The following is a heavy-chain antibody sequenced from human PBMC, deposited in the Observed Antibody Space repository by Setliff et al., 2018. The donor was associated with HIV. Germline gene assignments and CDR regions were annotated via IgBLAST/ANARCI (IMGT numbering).Heavy chain of an antibody. CDR1: GGTFSSYV. V-gene: IGHV1-18*01. Sequence: ASVKVSCKASGGTFSSYVISWVRQAPGQGPEWMGGISAYNGNTNYAQKLQGRVTMTTDTSTSTAYMELRSLRSDDTAVYYCARGYYYDSSGYRAIDYWGQGTLVTVSS. CDR2: ISAYNGNT. J-gene: IGHJ4*02. D-gene: IGHD3-22*01. CDR3: ARGYYYDSSGYRAIDY.